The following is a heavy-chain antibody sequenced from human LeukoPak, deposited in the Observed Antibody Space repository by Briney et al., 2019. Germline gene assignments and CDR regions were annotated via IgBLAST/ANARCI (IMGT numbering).Heavy chain of an antibody. CDR2: ISYDGSNK. D-gene: IGHD3-10*01. CDR3: ARGRITIGP. J-gene: IGHJ5*02. CDR1: GFTFSSYA. V-gene: IGHV3-30*04. Sequence: GRSLRLSCAASGFTFSSYAMHWVRQAPGKGLEWVAVISYDGSNKYYADSVKGRFTISRDNSKNTLYLQMNSLRAEDTAVYYCARGRITIGPWGQGTLVTVSS.